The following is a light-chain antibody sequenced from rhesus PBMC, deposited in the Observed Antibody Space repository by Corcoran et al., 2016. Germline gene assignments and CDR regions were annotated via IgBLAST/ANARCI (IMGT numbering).Light chain of an antibody. CDR2: YAS. Sequence: EIVMTQSPATLSLSPGERATLSCRASQSVGSTLAWYQQKPGQAPRLHIFYASSRATGIPDRVRCSGSGTEFTLTISSLDPEDVGVYYCQKYNDWPWTFGQGTKVEIK. J-gene: IGKJ1*01. CDR1: QSVGST. V-gene: IGKV3-42*02. CDR3: QKYNDWPWT.